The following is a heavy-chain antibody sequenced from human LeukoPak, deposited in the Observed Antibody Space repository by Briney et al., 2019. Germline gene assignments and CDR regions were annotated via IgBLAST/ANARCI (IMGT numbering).Heavy chain of an antibody. V-gene: IGHV4-39*01. CDR2: IYYSGST. J-gene: IGHJ4*02. D-gene: IGHD3-3*01. CDR3: ARRVFDFWSGYYAYYFNY. CDR1: GGSISSSSYY. Sequence: KPSETLSLTCTVSGGSISSSSYYWGWIRQPPGKGLEWIGSIYYSGSTYYNPSLKSRVTISVDTFKNQFSLKLSSVTAADTAVYYCARRVFDFWSGYYAYYFNYWGQGTLVTVSS.